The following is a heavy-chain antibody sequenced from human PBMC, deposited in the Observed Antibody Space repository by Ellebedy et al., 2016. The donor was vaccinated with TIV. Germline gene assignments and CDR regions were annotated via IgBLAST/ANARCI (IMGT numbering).Heavy chain of an antibody. CDR2: IYYSGST. CDR1: GGSISSSSYY. J-gene: IGHJ4*02. Sequence: MPSETLSLTCTVSGGSISSSSYYWGWIRQPPWQGLEWIGSIYYSGSTYYNPSLKSRVTISVDTSKNQFSLKLSSVTAADTAVYYCARQGHSSGWYVGEYYFDYWGQGTLVTVSS. D-gene: IGHD6-19*01. CDR3: ARQGHSSGWYVGEYYFDY. V-gene: IGHV4-39*01.